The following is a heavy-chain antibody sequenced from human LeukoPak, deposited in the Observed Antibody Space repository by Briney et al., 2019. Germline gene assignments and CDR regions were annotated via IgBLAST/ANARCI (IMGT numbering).Heavy chain of an antibody. V-gene: IGHV3-48*03. Sequence: TGGSLRLSCAASGFNFRSYEMNWVRQAPGKGLEWVSYISSSGSTIYYADSVKGRFTISRDNAKSSLYLQMNSLRAEDTAVYYCARDGEYSSYDCDYWGQGTLVTASS. CDR1: GFNFRSYE. D-gene: IGHD5-12*01. J-gene: IGHJ4*02. CDR2: ISSSGSTI. CDR3: ARDGEYSSYDCDY.